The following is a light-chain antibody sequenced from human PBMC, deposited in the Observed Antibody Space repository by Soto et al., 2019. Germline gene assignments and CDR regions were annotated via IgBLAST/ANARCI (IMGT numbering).Light chain of an antibody. J-gene: IGKJ5*01. CDR3: QQLNSYPIAT. V-gene: IGKV1-9*01. CDR2: AAS. Sequence: DIQLTQSPSFLSASVGDRVTITCRASQDISNFLAWYQQKPGKAPKLLIYAASTLQSGVPSRFSGSGSGREFTLTISSLQPEDFATYHCQQLNSYPIATFGGGTRLEIE. CDR1: QDISNF.